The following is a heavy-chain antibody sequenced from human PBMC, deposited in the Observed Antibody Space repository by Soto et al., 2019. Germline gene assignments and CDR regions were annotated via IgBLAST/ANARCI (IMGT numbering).Heavy chain of an antibody. D-gene: IGHD1-7*01. J-gene: IGHJ4*02. CDR1: GGSFSGYY. CDR3: AAVTSGTTYPYYSDY. Sequence: QVQLQQWGAGLLKPSETLSLTCAVYGGSFSGYYWSWIRQPPGKGLEWIGEINHSGSTNYNPSLKSRVTMTVDTSKNQSYLKLSSVTAADTAVYYCAAVTSGTTYPYYSDYWGQGTLVTVSS. CDR2: INHSGST. V-gene: IGHV4-34*01.